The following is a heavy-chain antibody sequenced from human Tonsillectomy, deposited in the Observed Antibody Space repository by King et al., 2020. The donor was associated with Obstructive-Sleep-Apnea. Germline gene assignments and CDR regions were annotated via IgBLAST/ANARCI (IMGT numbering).Heavy chain of an antibody. V-gene: IGHV4-39*07. D-gene: IGHD6-6*01. J-gene: IGHJ6*02. CDR3: ATIAARPYGLDV. CDR2: IYYSGST. Sequence: QLQESGPGLVKPSETLSLTCTVSGGSISSSRYYWGWIRQPPGKGLEWIGSIYYSGSTDYNPSPKRRVTISVDTPKTQFSLRLSSVTAADTAVYYCATIAARPYGLDVWGQGTTVTVSS. CDR1: GGSISSSRYY.